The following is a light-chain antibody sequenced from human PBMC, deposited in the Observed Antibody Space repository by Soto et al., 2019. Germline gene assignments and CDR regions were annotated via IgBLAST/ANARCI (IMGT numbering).Light chain of an antibody. CDR1: SSDVGAYNY. CDR2: EVT. Sequence: QSALTQPASVSGSPGQPITISCTGTSSDVGAYNYVSWYQLHPGKAPKLMIYEVTKRPSGVPDRFSGSKSGNTASLTVSGLQAEDEADYYCSSYAGSNNFVFGTGTKVTVL. J-gene: IGLJ1*01. CDR3: SSYAGSNNFV. V-gene: IGLV2-8*01.